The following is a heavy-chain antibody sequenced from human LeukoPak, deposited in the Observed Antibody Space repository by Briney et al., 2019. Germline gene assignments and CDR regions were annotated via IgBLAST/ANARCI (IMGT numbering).Heavy chain of an antibody. CDR3: ARLQEPGIAVAGFTPEGPFDY. CDR1: GYSFTSYW. J-gene: IGHJ4*02. CDR2: IYPGDSDT. Sequence: GESLKISCKGSGYSFTSYWIGWVRQMPGKGLEWMGIIYPGDSDTRYSPSFQGQVTISADKSISTAYLQWSSLKASDTAMYYCARLQEPGIAVAGFTPEGPFDYWGQGTLVTVSS. D-gene: IGHD6-19*01. V-gene: IGHV5-51*01.